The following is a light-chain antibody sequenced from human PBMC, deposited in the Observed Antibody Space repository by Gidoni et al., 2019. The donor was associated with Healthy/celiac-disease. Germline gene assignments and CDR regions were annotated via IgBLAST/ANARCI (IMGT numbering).Light chain of an antibody. J-gene: IGLJ3*02. CDR3: SSYTSSSTWV. CDR1: SSDVGGYNY. CDR2: DVS. Sequence: ITTSCTGTSSDVGGYNYVSWYQQHPGKAPKLMIYDVSNRPSGVSNRFSGSKSGNTASLTISGLQAEDEADYYCSSYTSSSTWVFGGGTKLTVL. V-gene: IGLV2-14*03.